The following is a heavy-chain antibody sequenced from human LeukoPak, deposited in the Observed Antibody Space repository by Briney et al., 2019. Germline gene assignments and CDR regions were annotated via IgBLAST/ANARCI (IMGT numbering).Heavy chain of an antibody. D-gene: IGHD2-2*01. CDR3: ARAYCSSSSCYVSWFDP. CDR1: GYTFASYD. V-gene: IGHV1-8*01. Sequence: ASVKVSCKASGYTFASYDINWVRQATGQGLEWMGWMNPNSGNTGYAQKFQGRVTMTRNTPISTAYMELSSLRSEDTAVYYCARAYCSSSSCYVSWFDPWGQGTLVTVSS. J-gene: IGHJ5*02. CDR2: MNPNSGNT.